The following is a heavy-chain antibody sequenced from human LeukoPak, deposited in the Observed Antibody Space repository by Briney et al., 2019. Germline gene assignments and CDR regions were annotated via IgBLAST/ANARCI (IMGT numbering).Heavy chain of an antibody. V-gene: IGHV1-69*13. CDR3: ATGGHVRVYDSSAYYGHY. D-gene: IGHD3-22*01. Sequence: ASVKVSCKASGGTFNSYAISWVRQAPGQGLEWMGGIIPVFGTAIYAQKFQGRVTITADESTSTAYMELSTLRSEDTAVYYCATGGHVRVYDSSAYYGHYWGQGTLVTVSS. J-gene: IGHJ4*02. CDR2: IIPVFGTA. CDR1: GGTFNSYA.